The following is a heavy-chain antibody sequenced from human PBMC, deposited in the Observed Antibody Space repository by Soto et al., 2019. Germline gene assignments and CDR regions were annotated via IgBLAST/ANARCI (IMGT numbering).Heavy chain of an antibody. D-gene: IGHD2-2*01. Sequence: QVQLQQWGAGLLKPSETLSLTCAVYGGSFSGYYWSWIRQPPGKGLEWIGEINHSGSTNYNPSLKSRVTMSVDTSKNQFSLKLSSVTAADTAGYYCARGTKVEGKRFDYWGQGTLVTVSS. CDR1: GGSFSGYY. V-gene: IGHV4-34*01. CDR2: INHSGST. CDR3: ARGTKVEGKRFDY. J-gene: IGHJ4*02.